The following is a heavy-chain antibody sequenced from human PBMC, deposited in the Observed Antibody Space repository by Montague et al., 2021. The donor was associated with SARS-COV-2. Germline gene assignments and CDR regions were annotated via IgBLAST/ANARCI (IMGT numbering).Heavy chain of an antibody. Sequence: SETLSLTCAVSGGSFSSYYWSWIRQPPRKGLEWIGGINHSGSTNYNPSLKSRVTISVDTSKNHLSLKLTSVTAADTAVYYCACGKRTRRWGIWYYGMDVWGQGTTVTVSS. CDR2: INHSGST. CDR3: ACGKRTRRWGIWYYGMDV. D-gene: IGHD3-16*01. CDR1: GGSFSSYY. J-gene: IGHJ6*02. V-gene: IGHV4-34*01.